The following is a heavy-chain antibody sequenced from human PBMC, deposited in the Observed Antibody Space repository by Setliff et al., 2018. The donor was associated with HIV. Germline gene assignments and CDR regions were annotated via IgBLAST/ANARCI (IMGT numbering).Heavy chain of an antibody. CDR1: GFTFSNAW. D-gene: IGHD1-7*01. V-gene: IGHV3-48*01. J-gene: IGHJ6*03. CDR3: ARRTTGYMDV. Sequence: PGGSLRLSCAASGFTFSNAWMNWVRQAPGKGLEWVSYISSSSSTIYYADSVKGRFTISRDNAKNSLYLQMNSLRAEDTAVYYCARRTTGYMDVWGKGTTVT. CDR2: ISSSSSTI.